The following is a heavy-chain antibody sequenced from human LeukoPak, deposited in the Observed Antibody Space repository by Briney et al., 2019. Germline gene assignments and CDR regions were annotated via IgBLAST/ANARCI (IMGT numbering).Heavy chain of an antibody. J-gene: IGHJ6*02. CDR1: GYTFTSYY. CDR3: AKAHYFLAARPPYYYYGMDV. V-gene: IGHV1-46*01. D-gene: IGHD2/OR15-2a*01. Sequence: ASVKVSCKASGYTFTSYYMHWVRQAPGQGLEWMGIINPSGGSTSYAQKFQGRVTMTRDTSTSTVYMELSSLRAEDTAVYYCAKAHYFLAARPPYYYYGMDVWGQGTTVTVSS. CDR2: INPSGGST.